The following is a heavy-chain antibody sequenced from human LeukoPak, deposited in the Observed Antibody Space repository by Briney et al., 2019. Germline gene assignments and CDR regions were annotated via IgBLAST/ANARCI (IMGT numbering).Heavy chain of an antibody. J-gene: IGHJ4*02. D-gene: IGHD6-13*01. CDR3: ARLGSSWYGGY. Sequence: ASVKVSCKASGYTFTSYYMHWVRQAPGQGLEWMGIINPSGGSTSYAQKFQGRVTMTRNTSISTAYMELSSLRSEDTAVYYCARLGSSWYGGYWGQGTLVTVSS. CDR2: INPSGGST. V-gene: IGHV1-46*01. CDR1: GYTFTSYY.